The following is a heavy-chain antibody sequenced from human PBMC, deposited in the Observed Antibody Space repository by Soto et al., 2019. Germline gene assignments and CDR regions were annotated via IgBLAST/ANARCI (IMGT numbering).Heavy chain of an antibody. J-gene: IGHJ2*01. CDR3: ARGGSLYWYFDL. CDR1: GYTFTNYA. V-gene: IGHV1-3*01. Sequence: GASVKVSCKASGYTFTNYAMHWVRQAPGQRLEWMGWINAGNGNTKYSRKFQGRVTITRDTSASTAYMELSSLRSEDTAVYYCARGGSLYWYFDLWGRGTLVTVSS. CDR2: INAGNGNT. D-gene: IGHD1-26*01.